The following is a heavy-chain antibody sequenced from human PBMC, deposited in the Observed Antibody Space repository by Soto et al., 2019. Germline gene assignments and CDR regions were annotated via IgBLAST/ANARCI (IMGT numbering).Heavy chain of an antibody. Sequence: QVQLVESGGGVVRPGRSLRLSCAASGFTFNSYAMHWVRQAPGKGLEWVALRSYDGYNKDYADSVRGRFPISRDKSENTLFLQMNSLRTEDTAVYYFARSQTSRSFIDYWGQGTLVTVSS. CDR2: RSYDGYNK. CDR1: GFTFNSYA. D-gene: IGHD6-13*01. CDR3: ARSQTSRSFIDY. V-gene: IGHV3-30-3*01. J-gene: IGHJ4*02.